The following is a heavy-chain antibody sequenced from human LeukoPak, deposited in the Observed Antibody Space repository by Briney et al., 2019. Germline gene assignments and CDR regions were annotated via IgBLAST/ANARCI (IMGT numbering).Heavy chain of an antibody. CDR2: IIPILGIA. Sequence: ASVQVSCQASGGTFRRYTMSWVRQAPGPGLEWMGRIIPILGIANYEQKFQGRVTITADKTTSTAYMELSSLRSEDTAVYYCARGRSDSSGYYPYFDYWGQGPLVTVS. D-gene: IGHD3-22*01. CDR3: ARGRSDSSGYYPYFDY. CDR1: GGTFRRYT. J-gene: IGHJ4*02. V-gene: IGHV1-69*02.